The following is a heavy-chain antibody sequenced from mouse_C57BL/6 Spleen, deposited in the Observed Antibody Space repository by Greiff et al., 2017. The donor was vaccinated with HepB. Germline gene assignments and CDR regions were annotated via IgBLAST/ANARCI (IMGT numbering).Heavy chain of an antibody. V-gene: IGHV1-18*01. J-gene: IGHJ1*03. CDR1: GYTFTDYN. CDR2: INPNNGGT. Sequence: VQLQQSGPELVKPGASVKIPCKASGYTFTDYNMDWVKQSHGKSLEWIGDINPNNGGTIYNQKFKGKATLTVDKSSSTAYMELRSLTSEETAVYYCARRDPGYGYFDVWGTGTTVTVSS. CDR3: ARRDPGYGYFDV.